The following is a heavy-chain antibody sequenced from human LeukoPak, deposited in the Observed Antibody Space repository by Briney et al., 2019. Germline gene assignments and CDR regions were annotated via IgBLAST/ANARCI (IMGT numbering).Heavy chain of an antibody. Sequence: PSETLSLTCTVSGGSISSYYWSWIRQPPGKGLEWIGYIYYSGSTNYNPSLKSRVTISVDTSKNQFSLKLSSVTAADTAVYYCARGPPYYYDSSGYSYFDYWGQGTLVTVSS. CDR2: IYYSGST. CDR1: GGSISSYY. D-gene: IGHD3-22*01. CDR3: ARGPPYYYDSSGYSYFDY. V-gene: IGHV4-59*12. J-gene: IGHJ4*02.